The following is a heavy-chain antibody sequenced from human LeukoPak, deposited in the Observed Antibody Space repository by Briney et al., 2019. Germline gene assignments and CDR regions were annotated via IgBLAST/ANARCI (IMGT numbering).Heavy chain of an antibody. CDR2: IYHSGST. J-gene: IGHJ5*02. D-gene: IGHD3-10*01. V-gene: IGHV4-30-2*01. CDR1: GGSISSGGYY. CDR3: ARLIGGFGEYNWFDP. Sequence: PSETLSLTCTVSGGSISSGGYYWSWIRQPPGKGLEWIGYIYHSGSTYYNPSLKSRVTISVDRSKNQFSLKLSSVTAADTAVYYCARLIGGFGEYNWFDPWGQGTLVTVSS.